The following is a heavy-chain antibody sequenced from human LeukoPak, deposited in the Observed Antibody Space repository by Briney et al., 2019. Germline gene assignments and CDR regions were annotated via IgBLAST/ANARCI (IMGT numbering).Heavy chain of an antibody. V-gene: IGHV1-2*02. Sequence: ASVKVSCKASGYTFTGYYMHWVRQAPGQGLEWMGWINPNSGGTNYAQKFQGRVTMTEDTSTDTAYMKLSSLRSEDTAVYYCATVPRTYYYDSSGFNDAFDIWGQGTMVTVSS. CDR2: INPNSGGT. CDR1: GYTFTGYY. J-gene: IGHJ3*02. CDR3: ATVPRTYYYDSSGFNDAFDI. D-gene: IGHD3-22*01.